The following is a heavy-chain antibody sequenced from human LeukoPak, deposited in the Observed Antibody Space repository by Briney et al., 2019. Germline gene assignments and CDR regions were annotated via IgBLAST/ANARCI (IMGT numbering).Heavy chain of an antibody. V-gene: IGHV4-61*02. CDR2: IYTSGST. CDR3: ARFHCSGGSCYSYFDY. CDR1: GNSLSSGDNY. J-gene: IGHJ4*02. D-gene: IGHD2-15*01. Sequence: PSETLSLTYTVSGNSLSSGDNYWSWIRQPAGKGLEWIGRIYTSGSTNYNPSLKSRVTISGDTSKNQFSLKLSSVTAADTGVYYCARFHCSGGSCYSYFDYWGQGTLVTVSS.